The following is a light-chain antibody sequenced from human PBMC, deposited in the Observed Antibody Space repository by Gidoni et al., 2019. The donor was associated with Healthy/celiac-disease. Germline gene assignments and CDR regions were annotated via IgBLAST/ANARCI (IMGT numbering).Light chain of an antibody. V-gene: IGKV1-39*01. J-gene: IGKJ2*04. CDR3: QQSYSTPMCS. CDR2: AES. Sequence: DIQITQSPFSLSASVGDRVTITCRASQSISSYLNWYHQKPGKAPKLLIYAESSLQSGVPSRFSGSGSGTDFTLTISSLQPEDCETYYCQQSYSTPMCSFGQGTKLEIK. CDR1: QSISSY.